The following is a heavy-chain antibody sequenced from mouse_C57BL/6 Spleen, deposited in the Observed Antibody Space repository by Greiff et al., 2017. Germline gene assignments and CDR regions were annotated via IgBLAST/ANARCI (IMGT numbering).Heavy chain of an antibody. CDR3: ARAPLGSYYFDY. CDR1: GYTFTDYN. J-gene: IGHJ2*01. CDR2: INPNNGGT. Sequence: VQLQQSGPELVKPGASVKIPCKASGYTFTDYNMDWVKQSHGKSLEWIGDINPNNGGTIYNQKFKGKATLTVDKSSSTAYMELRSLTSEDTAVYYCARAPLGSYYFDYWGQGTTLTVSS. V-gene: IGHV1-18*01.